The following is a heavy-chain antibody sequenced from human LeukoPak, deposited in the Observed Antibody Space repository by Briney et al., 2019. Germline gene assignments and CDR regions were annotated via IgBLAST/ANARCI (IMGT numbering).Heavy chain of an antibody. D-gene: IGHD1-26*01. CDR3: TRDRGTYNWLDP. J-gene: IGHJ5*02. CDR1: GFTFSGCA. Sequence: GGSLRLSCAASGFTFSGCAFHWVRQASGKGLEWVGLIDRPAKSYATAYGASVGGRFTISRDDSKNTAYLQMDSLKTEDTALYYCTRDRGTYNWLDPWGQGTLVTVSS. CDR2: IDRPAKSYAT. V-gene: IGHV3-73*01.